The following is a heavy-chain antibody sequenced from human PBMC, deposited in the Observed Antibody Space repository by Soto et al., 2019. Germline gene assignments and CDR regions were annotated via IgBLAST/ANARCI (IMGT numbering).Heavy chain of an antibody. CDR2: IYPGDSDT. V-gene: IGHV5-51*01. J-gene: IGHJ4*02. D-gene: IGHD3-22*01. CDR1: GYSFTSYW. CDR3: ARRVLYYYDSSGYPTGGFYFDY. Sequence: PGESLKIFCKGSGYSFTSYWIGWVRQMPGKGLEWMGIIYPGDSDTRYSPSFQGQVTISADKSISTAYLQWSSLKASDTAMYYCARRVLYYYDSSGYPTGGFYFDYWGQGTLVTVSS.